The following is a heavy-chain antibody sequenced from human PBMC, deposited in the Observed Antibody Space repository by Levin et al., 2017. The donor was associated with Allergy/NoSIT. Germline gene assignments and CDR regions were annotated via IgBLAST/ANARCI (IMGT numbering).Heavy chain of an antibody. J-gene: IGHJ3*01. V-gene: IGHV3-74*01. Sequence: GGSLRLSCAAEGGKGRKKGRKGERKGAGKGLVWFSCIMLYFLSTPYAYSLKGRFTISRDNAKNTLFLQMNSLRAEDTAVYYCARLASRSTSCYTCAFTSWGQGTMVTVSS. CDR3: ARLASRSTSCYTCAFTS. CDR1: GGKGRKKG. D-gene: IGHD2-2*02. CDR2: IMLYFLST.